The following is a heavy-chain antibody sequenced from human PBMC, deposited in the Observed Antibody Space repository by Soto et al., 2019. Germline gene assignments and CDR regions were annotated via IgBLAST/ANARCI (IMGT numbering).Heavy chain of an antibody. V-gene: IGHV3-74*01. CDR2: IDNDGSAT. D-gene: IGHD1-7*01. CDR1: GFTFNIYW. J-gene: IGHJ4*02. Sequence: EVQLVESGGGLVQPGGSLRLSCVASGFTFNIYWMHWVRQAPGKGLEWVSRIDNDGSATTYADSVKGRFTVSRDNAKNTLFPQMNTLRVDETAVYYSARDNWNCYWGQGTLVTVSS. CDR3: ARDNWNCY.